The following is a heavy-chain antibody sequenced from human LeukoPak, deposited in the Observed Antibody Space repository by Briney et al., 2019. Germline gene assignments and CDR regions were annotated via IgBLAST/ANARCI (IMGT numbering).Heavy chain of an antibody. Sequence: PGGSLRLSCAASGFTFSDYYMSWIRQAPGKGLEWVSYISSSGSTIYYADSVKGRFTISRDNAKNSLYLQMNSLRAEDMALYYCAKGGQYQPYYYMDVWGKGTTVTVSS. J-gene: IGHJ6*03. CDR3: AKGGQYQPYYYMDV. V-gene: IGHV3-11*01. CDR2: ISSSGSTI. CDR1: GFTFSDYY. D-gene: IGHD2-2*01.